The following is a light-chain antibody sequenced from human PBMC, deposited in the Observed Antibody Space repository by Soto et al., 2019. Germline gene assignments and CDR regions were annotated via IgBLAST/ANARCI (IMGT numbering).Light chain of an antibody. CDR1: QDIRNY. CDR3: QHYDHLPPLS. V-gene: IGKV1-33*01. CDR2: DAS. J-gene: IGKJ4*01. Sequence: DIQMTQSPSSLSASVGDRVTITCQASQDIRNYLNWYQQKPAKAPNLLIYDASNLRAGVPSRFSGSGSGTEFASSISTLHPEDIATDYCQHYDHLPPLSVGGGTKVEIK.